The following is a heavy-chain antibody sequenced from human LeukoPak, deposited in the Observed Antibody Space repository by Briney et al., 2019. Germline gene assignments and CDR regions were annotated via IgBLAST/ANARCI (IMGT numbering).Heavy chain of an antibody. D-gene: IGHD6-13*01. CDR1: GGSFSGYY. V-gene: IGHV4-34*01. Sequence: SETLSLTCAVYGGSFSGYYWSWIRQPPGKGLEWIGEINHSGSTNYNPSLKSRVTISVDTSKNQFSLKLSSVTAADTAVYYCARWRERYSRARPKGLAARYYGMDVWGKGTTVTVSS. CDR2: INHSGST. J-gene: IGHJ6*04. CDR3: ARWRERYSRARPKGLAARYYGMDV.